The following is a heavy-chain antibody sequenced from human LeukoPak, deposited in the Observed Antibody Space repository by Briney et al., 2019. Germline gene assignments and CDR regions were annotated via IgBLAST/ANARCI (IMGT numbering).Heavy chain of an antibody. J-gene: IGHJ4*02. Sequence: PGGSLRLSCAASGFTFSNYGMHWVRQAPGKGLEWVAVIWYDGSNKYYADSVKGRFTISRDNSKNTLYLQMNSLRAEDTAVYYCATDLSYSWDYWGQGTLVTVSS. CDR3: ATDLSYSWDY. D-gene: IGHD2-15*01. CDR2: IWYDGSNK. CDR1: GFTFSNYG. V-gene: IGHV3-33*01.